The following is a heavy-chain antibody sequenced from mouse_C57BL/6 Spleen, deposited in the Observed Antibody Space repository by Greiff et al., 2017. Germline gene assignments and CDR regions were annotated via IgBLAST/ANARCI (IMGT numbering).Heavy chain of an antibody. V-gene: IGHV1-64*01. CDR3: ARSSLTSDYYAMDY. D-gene: IGHD6-1*01. Sequence: VQLQQPGAELVKPGASVKLSCKASGYTFPSYWMHWVKQRPGQGLEWIGMIHPNSGSTNYNEKFKSKATLTVDKSSSTAYMQRSSLTSEDSAVYYGARSSLTSDYYAMDYWGQGTSVTVSS. J-gene: IGHJ4*01. CDR1: GYTFPSYW. CDR2: IHPNSGST.